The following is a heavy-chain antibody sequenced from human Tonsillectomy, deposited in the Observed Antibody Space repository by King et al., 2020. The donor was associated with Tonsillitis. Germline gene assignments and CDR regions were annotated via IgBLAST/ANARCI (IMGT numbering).Heavy chain of an antibody. J-gene: IGHJ6*03. Sequence: VQLVESGGGVVQPGRSLRLSCAASGFTFSSYGMHWVRQAPGKGLEWVALIWYDGSHTYYADSVKGRFTISSDSSKNTLYLQMNSLRAEDTAVYYCASENDFWSGYHPMDVWGIGTTVTVSS. V-gene: IGHV3-33*01. CDR2: IWYDGSHT. D-gene: IGHD3-3*01. CDR3: ASENDFWSGYHPMDV. CDR1: GFTFSSYG.